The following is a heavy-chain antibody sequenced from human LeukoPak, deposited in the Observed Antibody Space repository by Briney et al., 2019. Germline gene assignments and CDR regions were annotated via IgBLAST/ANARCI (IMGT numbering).Heavy chain of an antibody. J-gene: IGHJ4*02. CDR2: IRNDESNK. Sequence: GGSLRLSCAASGFTLRTYGMHWVRQAPGKGLEWVAFIRNDESNKYYADSVKGRFTTSRDNSKNTLYLQMNSLRAEDTAVYFCAKVIGGSSAWYARGFDYWGQGTLVTVSS. D-gene: IGHD2-2*01. CDR1: GFTLRTYG. CDR3: AKVIGGSSAWYARGFDY. V-gene: IGHV3-30*02.